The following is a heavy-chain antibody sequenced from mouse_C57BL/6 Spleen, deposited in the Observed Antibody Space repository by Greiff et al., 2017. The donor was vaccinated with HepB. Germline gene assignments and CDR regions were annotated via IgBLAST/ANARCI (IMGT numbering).Heavy chain of an antibody. J-gene: IGHJ2*01. V-gene: IGHV5-12*01. D-gene: IGHD4-1*01. CDR3: ARHGDLTGNYFDY. Sequence: EVQGVESGGGLVQPGGSLKLSCAASGFTFSDYYMYWVRQTPEKRLEWVAYISNGGGSTYYPDTVKGRFTISRDNAKNTLYLQMSRLKSEDTAMYYCARHGDLTGNYFDYWGQGTTLTVSS. CDR1: GFTFSDYY. CDR2: ISNGGGST.